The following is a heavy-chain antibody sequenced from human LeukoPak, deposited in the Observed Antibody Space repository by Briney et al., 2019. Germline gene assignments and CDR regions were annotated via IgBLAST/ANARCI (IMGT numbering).Heavy chain of an antibody. CDR2: ISGSGGST. J-gene: IGHJ4*02. Sequence: GGSLRLSCAASGFTFSSYAMSWVRQAPGKGLEWVSAISGSGGSTYYADSVKGRFTISRDNSKNTLYLQMNSLRAEDTAVYYCAKPPKNIAVAGNRFDYWGQGTLVTVSS. D-gene: IGHD6-19*01. CDR3: AKPPKNIAVAGNRFDY. CDR1: GFTFSSYA. V-gene: IGHV3-23*01.